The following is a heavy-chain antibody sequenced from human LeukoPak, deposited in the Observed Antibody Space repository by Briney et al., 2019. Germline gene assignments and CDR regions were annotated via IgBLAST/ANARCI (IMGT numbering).Heavy chain of an antibody. J-gene: IGHJ4*02. Sequence: SQTLSLTCAISGDSVSSNSAAWHWLRQSPSRGLEWLGRTYYRSKWCNDYAVSVKGRITISADTSKDQFSLQLNSVTPEDTAVYYCARSISGLGDWGQGTLVTVSS. CDR2: TYYRSKWCN. CDR3: ARSISGLGD. CDR1: GDSVSSNSAA. V-gene: IGHV6-1*01. D-gene: IGHD3-16*01.